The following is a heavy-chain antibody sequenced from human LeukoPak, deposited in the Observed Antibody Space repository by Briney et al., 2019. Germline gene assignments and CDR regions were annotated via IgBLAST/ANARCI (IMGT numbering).Heavy chain of an antibody. CDR1: GFPFSGSG. J-gene: IGHJ4*02. CDR2: ICRGGNYI. CDR3: ARDRIGFGRQVDY. D-gene: IGHD3-10*01. V-gene: IGHV3-21*04. Sequence: GGPLPLSCAASGFPFSGSGMNWVRQAPGKGLEWVSYICRGGNYIYHADSVKGRFTISRDNAKNSLYLQMNTLRAQDTAVYYCARDRIGFGRQVDYWGQGTLVTVSS.